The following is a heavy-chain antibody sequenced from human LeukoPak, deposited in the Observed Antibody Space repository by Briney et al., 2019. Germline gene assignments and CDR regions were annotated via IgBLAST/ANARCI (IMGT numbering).Heavy chain of an antibody. CDR3: ARDSPPQYASSSAGFGY. CDR2: IYYRGNT. Sequence: PSETLSLTCTVSGDSIRNYYWSWIRQPPGKGLEWIGYIYYRGNTNYNPSLKSRVIVSIDTSKNQFSLKMSSVTAADTAVYFCARDSPPQYASSSAGFGYWGQGTLVTVSS. V-gene: IGHV4-59*01. D-gene: IGHD6-6*01. CDR1: GDSIRNYY. J-gene: IGHJ4*02.